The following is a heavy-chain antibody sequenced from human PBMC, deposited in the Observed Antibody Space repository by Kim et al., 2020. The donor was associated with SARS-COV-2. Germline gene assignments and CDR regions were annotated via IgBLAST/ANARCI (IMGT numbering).Heavy chain of an antibody. CDR1: GFTFSSYW. CDR2: IKQDGSEK. J-gene: IGHJ4*02. V-gene: IGHV3-7*03. Sequence: GGSLRLSCAASGFTFSSYWMTWVRQAPGKGLEWVANIKQDGSEKYYVDSVKGRFTISRDNAKNSLFLQMSSLRAEDTAVYYCAKSGTTGTTYTDYWGQGTLVTVSS. CDR3: AKSGTTGTTYTDY. D-gene: IGHD1-1*01.